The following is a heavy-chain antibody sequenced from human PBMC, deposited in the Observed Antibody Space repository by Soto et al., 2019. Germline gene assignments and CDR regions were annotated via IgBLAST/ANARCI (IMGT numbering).Heavy chain of an antibody. CDR1: GGSITRNNHY. CDR3: ARLGSSGWYQGSYFDY. CDR2: ILYSGST. V-gene: IGHV4-39*01. Sequence: SETLSLTCIVSGGSITRNNHYWGWIRQSPGKELEWIGSILYSGSTNYNPSLKSRVTLSVETSKNQFSLKMSSVTAADTALYYCARLGSSGWYQGSYFDYWGQGTLVTVSS. J-gene: IGHJ4*02. D-gene: IGHD6-19*01.